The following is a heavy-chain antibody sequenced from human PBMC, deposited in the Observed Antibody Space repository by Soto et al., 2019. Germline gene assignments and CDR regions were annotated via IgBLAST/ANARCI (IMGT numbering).Heavy chain of an antibody. Sequence: EVQLLESGGGLIQPGGSLRLSCAGSGSIVSSNYMSWVRQAPGKGLEWVSIIYSDGRTYYADSVKGRFTSSRDNSQTTVYLQMNSLRAEDTAVYYCARYYGSGSYFFDLWGQGTQVTVSS. D-gene: IGHD3-10*01. CDR2: IYSDGRT. V-gene: IGHV3-53*01. CDR1: GSIVSSNY. J-gene: IGHJ4*02. CDR3: ARYYGSGSYFFDL.